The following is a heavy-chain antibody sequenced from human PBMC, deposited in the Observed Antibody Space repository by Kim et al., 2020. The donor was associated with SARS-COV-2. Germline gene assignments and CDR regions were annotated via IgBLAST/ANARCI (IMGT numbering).Heavy chain of an antibody. V-gene: IGHV3-33*01. CDR1: GFIFSSYA. CDR3: AREPITGYGLDV. CDR2: IWYDGSNK. D-gene: IGHD3-3*01. Sequence: GGSLRLSCAASGFIFSSYAMNWVRQAPGEGLEWLATIWYDGSNKYYKDSVKGRLTISRDNSKNTLYLQMNSLKAGDMAVYYWAREPITGYGLDVGVQG. J-gene: IGHJ6*02.